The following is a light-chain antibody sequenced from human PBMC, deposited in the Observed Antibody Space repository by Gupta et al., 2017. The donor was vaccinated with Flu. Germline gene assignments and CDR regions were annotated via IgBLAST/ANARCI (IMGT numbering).Light chain of an antibody. CDR2: DVS. Sequence: QSALTQPHHASGSPGQSVTISCTGTGSDVGGYNYVSGYQQHPGQAPKLMIYDVSKRPSGVPDLFSGSKSGNTASLTVSGLQAEDEADYYCSSYAGSNNVVFGGGTKLTVL. V-gene: IGLV2-8*01. J-gene: IGLJ2*01. CDR1: GSDVGGYNY. CDR3: SSYAGSNNVV.